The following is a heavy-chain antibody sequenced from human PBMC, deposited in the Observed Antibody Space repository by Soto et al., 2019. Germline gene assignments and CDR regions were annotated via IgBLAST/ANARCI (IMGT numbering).Heavy chain of an antibody. CDR1: GFTFSSYG. CDR2: ISYDGSNK. V-gene: IGHV3-30*03. J-gene: IGHJ4*02. CDR3: ASQRSAGIAGPSFDY. Sequence: GGSLRLSCAASGFTFSSYGMHWVRQAPGKGLEWVAVISYDGSNKYYADSVKGRFTISRDNSKNTLYLQMNSLRAEDTAVYYCASQRSAGIAGPSFDYWGQGTLVTISS. D-gene: IGHD1-26*01.